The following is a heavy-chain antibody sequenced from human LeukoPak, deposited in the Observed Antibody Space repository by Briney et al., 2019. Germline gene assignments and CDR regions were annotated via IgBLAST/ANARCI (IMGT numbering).Heavy chain of an antibody. V-gene: IGHV3-15*01. CDR3: TTYNSRDAFDI. CDR1: GFTVRNTW. Sequence: GGSLRLSCAASGFTVRNTWMSWVRQAPGKGLEWVGRIKSKGDGGTTDHAAPVKGRFTISRDDSKNTLNLQMNSLKTEDTAVYYCTTYNSRDAFDIWGQGTMVTVFS. CDR2: IKSKGDGGTT. D-gene: IGHD2/OR15-2a*01. J-gene: IGHJ3*02.